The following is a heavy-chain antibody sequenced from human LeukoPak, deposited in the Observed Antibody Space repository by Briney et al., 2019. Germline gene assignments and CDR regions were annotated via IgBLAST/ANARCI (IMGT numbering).Heavy chain of an antibody. D-gene: IGHD6-19*01. V-gene: IGHV4-28*03. CDR1: GYSISSSNW. Sequence: PSDTLSLTCAVSGYSISSSNWWGWIRQPPGKGLEWIGYIYYSGSTYYNPSLKSRVTMSVDTSKNQFSLKLSSVTAADTAVYYCARANGIAVAGYYFDYWGQGTLVTVSS. CDR2: IYYSGST. J-gene: IGHJ4*02. CDR3: ARANGIAVAGYYFDY.